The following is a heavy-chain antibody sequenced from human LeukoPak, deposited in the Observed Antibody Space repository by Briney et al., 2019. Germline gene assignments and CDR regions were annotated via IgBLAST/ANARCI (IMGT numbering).Heavy chain of an antibody. CDR2: ISSSSRII. V-gene: IGHV3-48*02. CDR1: GFTFRSYN. Sequence: GGSLRLSCAASGFTFRSYNMNWVRQAPGKGLERVSYISSSSRIIYYAGSVKGRFTISRDNAKNSLYLQMNSLRDEDTAVYYCARDGCSSASCSDYWGQGTLVTVSS. D-gene: IGHD2-2*01. CDR3: ARDGCSSASCSDY. J-gene: IGHJ4*02.